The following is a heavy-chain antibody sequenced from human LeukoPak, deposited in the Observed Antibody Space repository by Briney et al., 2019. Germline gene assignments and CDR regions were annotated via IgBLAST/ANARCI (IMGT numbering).Heavy chain of an antibody. D-gene: IGHD7-27*01. CDR2: IYYSGTT. CDR1: GGSFSSYY. CDR3: AREKSGEFDY. Sequence: PSETLSLTCTVSGGSFSSYYWNWIRQPPERGLGWIGYIYYSGTTNYNPSLKSRVTISVDTSKNQFSLKLNSVTAADTAVYYCAREKSGEFDYWGQGTLVTVSS. V-gene: IGHV4-59*01. J-gene: IGHJ4*02.